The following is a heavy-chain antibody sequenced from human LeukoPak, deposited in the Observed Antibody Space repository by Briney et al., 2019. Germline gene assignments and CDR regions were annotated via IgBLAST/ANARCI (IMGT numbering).Heavy chain of an antibody. CDR3: ARRGSGLVVAATPWFDP. D-gene: IGHD2-15*01. V-gene: IGHV4-38-2*01. Sequence: SETLSLTCAVSGYSISSGYYWGWIRQPPGKGLEWIGSIYHSGSTCYNPSLKSRVTISVDTSKNQFSLKLSSVTAADTAVYYCARRGSGLVVAATPWFDPWGQGTLVTVSS. CDR1: GYSISSGYY. CDR2: IYHSGST. J-gene: IGHJ5*02.